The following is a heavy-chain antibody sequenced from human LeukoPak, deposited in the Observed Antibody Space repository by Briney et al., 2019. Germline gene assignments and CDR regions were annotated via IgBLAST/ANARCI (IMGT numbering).Heavy chain of an antibody. CDR1: GYTFTCYY. Sequence: ASVKVSCKASGYTFTCYYMHWVRQAPGQGLEWMGIINPSGGSTSYAQKFQGRVTMTRVTSTRTVYMELSSLRSEDTAVYYCARCGRRDYDFWSGYFSWFDPWGQGTLVTVSS. CDR2: INPSGGST. V-gene: IGHV1-46*01. D-gene: IGHD3-3*01. J-gene: IGHJ5*02. CDR3: ARCGRRDYDFWSGYFSWFDP.